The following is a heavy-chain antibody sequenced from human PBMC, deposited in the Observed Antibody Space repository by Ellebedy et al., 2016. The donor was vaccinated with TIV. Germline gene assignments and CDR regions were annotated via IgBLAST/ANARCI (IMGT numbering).Heavy chain of an antibody. J-gene: IGHJ4*02. CDR3: ARDRRDWRGLFLDY. CDR2: ISSSSSTI. Sequence: GESLKISCAASGFTFSSYSMNWVRQAPGKGLEWVSYISSSSSTIYYADSVKGRFTISRDNAKNSLYLQMNSLRAEDTAVYYCARDRRDWRGLFLDYWGQGSLVTVSS. D-gene: IGHD1-1*01. CDR1: GFTFSSYS. V-gene: IGHV3-48*01.